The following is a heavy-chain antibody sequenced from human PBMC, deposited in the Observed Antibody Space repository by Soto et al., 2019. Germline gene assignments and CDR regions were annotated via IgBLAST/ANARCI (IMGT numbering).Heavy chain of an antibody. CDR2: ISSSSSYI. J-gene: IGHJ3*02. Sequence: GGSLTLSCAASGFTFSSYSMNWVRQAPGKGLEWVSSISSSSSYIYYADSVKGRITISRDKDKNAQYLQMNSLSAEDTGGYCSASGQLLTASYDAFDIWGQGTMVTVSS. CDR1: GFTFSSYS. CDR3: ASGQLLTASYDAFDI. V-gene: IGHV3-21*01. D-gene: IGHD1-20*01.